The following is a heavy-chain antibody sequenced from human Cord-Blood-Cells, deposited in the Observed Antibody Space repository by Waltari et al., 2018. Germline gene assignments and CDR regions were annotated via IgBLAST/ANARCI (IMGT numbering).Heavy chain of an antibody. CDR1: GYTFTGYY. Sequence: QVQLVQSGAEVKKPGASVKVSCKASGYTFTGYYMHWVRQAPGQGLEWMGGINPNSGGKNYAQKFQGRVTMTRDTSISTAYMELSRLRSDDTAVYYCARDPTGDPLGGDYWGQGTLVTVSS. D-gene: IGHD7-27*01. CDR3: ARDPTGDPLGGDY. J-gene: IGHJ4*02. CDR2: INPNSGGK. V-gene: IGHV1-2*02.